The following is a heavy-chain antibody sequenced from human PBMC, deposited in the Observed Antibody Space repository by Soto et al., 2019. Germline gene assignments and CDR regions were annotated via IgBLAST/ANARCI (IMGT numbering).Heavy chain of an antibody. J-gene: IGHJ6*02. CDR1: GFTFSSYG. V-gene: IGHV3-30*18. D-gene: IGHD6-13*01. CDR2: ISYDGSNK. CDR3: AKEVLAAAGSWYYYYGMDV. Sequence: QVQLVESGGGVVQPGRSLRLSCAASGFTFSSYGMHWVRQAPGKGLEWVAVISYDGSNKYYADSVKGRFTISRDNSKNTLYLQMNSLRAEDTAVYYCAKEVLAAAGSWYYYYGMDVWGQGTTVTVSS.